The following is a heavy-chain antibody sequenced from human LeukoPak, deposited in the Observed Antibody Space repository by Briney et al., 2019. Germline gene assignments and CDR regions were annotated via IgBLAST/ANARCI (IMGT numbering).Heavy chain of an antibody. V-gene: IGHV3-43*02. CDR3: ATNFGAYYYDTSGYYDF. Sequence: PGGSLRLSCAASGSTFHDYAMHWVRQPPGKGLEWVSLISRDGNSTYYAGSVKGRFTISRDNSKNSLYLQMNSLRTEDTAFYYCATNFGAYYYDTSGYYDFWGQGTLVTVSS. CDR2: ISRDGNST. CDR1: GSTFHDYA. J-gene: IGHJ4*02. D-gene: IGHD3-22*01.